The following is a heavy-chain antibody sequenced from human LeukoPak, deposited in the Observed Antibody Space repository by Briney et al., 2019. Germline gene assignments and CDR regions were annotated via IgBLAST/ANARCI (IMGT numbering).Heavy chain of an antibody. CDR3: ARHDAGIAARPFDN. J-gene: IGHJ4*02. CDR1: GGSISTYY. V-gene: IGHV4-4*09. CDR2: IHASGPT. Sequence: SVTLSLTCTVSGGSISTYYWSWIRRPPGKGLEWIAYIHASGPTNYNPSLKSRITISVDTSKNQFSLKLSSVTAADTAVYYCARHDAGIAARPFDNWGQGTLVTVSS. D-gene: IGHD6-6*01.